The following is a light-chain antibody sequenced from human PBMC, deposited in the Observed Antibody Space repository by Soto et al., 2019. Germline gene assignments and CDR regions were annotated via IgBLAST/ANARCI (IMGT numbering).Light chain of an antibody. CDR2: WAS. V-gene: IGKV4-1*01. CDR1: QTVLYSSNNKTY. Sequence: DIVMTQSPDSLAVSLGERATINCKSSQTVLYSSNNKTYLAWYQKRPGQPPKLLIYWASTRESGVPDRFSGSESGTEFTLTISSLQAEDVAVYYCQQYYSTPRTFGQGTKVDIK. J-gene: IGKJ2*01. CDR3: QQYYSTPRT.